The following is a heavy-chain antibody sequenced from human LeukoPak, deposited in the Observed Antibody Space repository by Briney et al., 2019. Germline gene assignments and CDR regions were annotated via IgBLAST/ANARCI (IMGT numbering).Heavy chain of an antibody. V-gene: IGHV3-11*01. CDR2: ISTSGSMI. J-gene: IGHJ4*02. CDR3: AGDDYYSGSGSYTGY. D-gene: IGHD3-10*01. CDR1: GFTFTDYY. Sequence: GGSLRLSCAASGFTFTDYYMSWIRQAPGKGLEWISYISTSGSMIYYAGSVKGRFTISRDNAKNSLYLQMNSLIAEDTSVYYCAGDDYYSGSGSYTGYWGQGTLVTVSS.